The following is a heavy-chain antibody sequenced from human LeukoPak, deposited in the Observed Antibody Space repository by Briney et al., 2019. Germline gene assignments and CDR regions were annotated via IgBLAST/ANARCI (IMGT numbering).Heavy chain of an antibody. V-gene: IGHV1-18*01. Sequence: ASVKVSCKASGYTFTSYGTSWVRQAPGQGLEWMGWISAYNGNTNYVQKLQGRVTMTTDTSTSTAYMELRSLRSDDTAVFFQAEDGIRDFDWLLNYWGQGTLVTVSS. CDR2: ISAYNGNT. D-gene: IGHD3-9*01. CDR1: GYTFTSYG. J-gene: IGHJ4*02. CDR3: AEDGIRDFDWLLNY.